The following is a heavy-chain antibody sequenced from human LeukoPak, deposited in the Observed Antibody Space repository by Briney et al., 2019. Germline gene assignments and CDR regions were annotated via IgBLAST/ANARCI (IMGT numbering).Heavy chain of an antibody. D-gene: IGHD5-24*01. Sequence: GGSLRLSCAASGFILSTAWKSWVREAPGKGLEWGGRFKSKKNGGPTHYTAPVKGRFTVSRDDSKNTLYLQMDSLTTEDTAVYFCTTDPPGHIQRWGVCWGKGTLVTVSS. V-gene: IGHV3-15*01. CDR1: GFILSTAW. J-gene: IGHJ1*01. CDR2: FKSKKNGGPT. CDR3: TTDPPGHIQRWGVC.